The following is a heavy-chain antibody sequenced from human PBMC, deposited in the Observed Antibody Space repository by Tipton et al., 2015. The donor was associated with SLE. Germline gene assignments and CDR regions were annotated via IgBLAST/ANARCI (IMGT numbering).Heavy chain of an antibody. V-gene: IGHV3-23*01. Sequence: SLRLSCAASGFMFTNYAMSWVRQAPGKGLEWVSIIHNDDDTYYADSVKGRFTISRDNSKSTVHLQMNSLRGEDTAVYYCVKGARTGWYRPSDYWGQGTLVTVSS. J-gene: IGHJ4*02. D-gene: IGHD6-19*01. CDR1: GFMFTNYA. CDR2: IIHNDDDT. CDR3: VKGARTGWYRPSDY.